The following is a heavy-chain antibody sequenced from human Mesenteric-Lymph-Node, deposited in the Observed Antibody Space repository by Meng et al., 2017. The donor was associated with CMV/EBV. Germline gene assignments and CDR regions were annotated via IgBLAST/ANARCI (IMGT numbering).Heavy chain of an antibody. CDR3: ARGRDTYDFWSGYFRRQYSGMDV. Sequence: ASVKVSCKASGGTFSSYAISWVRQAPGQGLEWMGWMNPNSGNTGYAQKFQGRVTITRNTSISTAYMELSSLRSEDTAVYYCARGRDTYDFWSGYFRRQYSGMDVWGQGTTVTVSS. CDR1: GGTFSSYA. V-gene: IGHV1-8*03. D-gene: IGHD3-3*01. CDR2: MNPNSGNT. J-gene: IGHJ6*02.